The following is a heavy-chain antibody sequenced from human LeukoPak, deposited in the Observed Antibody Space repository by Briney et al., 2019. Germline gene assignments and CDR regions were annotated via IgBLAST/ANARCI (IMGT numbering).Heavy chain of an antibody. Sequence: ASVKVSCKASGYTFTSYYMHWVRQAPGQGLEWMGIINPSGGSTSYAQKFQGRVTMTRDMSTSTVYMELSSLRSEDTAVYYCATTDGGYYDSSGYFGYWGQGTLVTVGS. CDR3: ATTDGGYYDSSGYFGY. V-gene: IGHV1-46*01. CDR2: INPSGGST. D-gene: IGHD3-22*01. J-gene: IGHJ4*02. CDR1: GYTFTSYY.